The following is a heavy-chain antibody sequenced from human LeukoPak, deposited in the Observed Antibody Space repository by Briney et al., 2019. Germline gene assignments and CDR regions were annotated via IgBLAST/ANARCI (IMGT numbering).Heavy chain of an antibody. CDR1: GFTFSSYA. Sequence: GGSLRLSCAASGFTFSSYAMSWVRQAPGKGLEWVSAISGSGGSTYYADSVKGRFTISKDNSKNTLFLQINSLRAEDTAVYYCAKDAAKEYDILTGYLGYYFDYWGQGTLVTVPS. V-gene: IGHV3-23*01. J-gene: IGHJ4*02. CDR3: AKDAAKEYDILTGYLGYYFDY. D-gene: IGHD3-9*01. CDR2: ISGSGGST.